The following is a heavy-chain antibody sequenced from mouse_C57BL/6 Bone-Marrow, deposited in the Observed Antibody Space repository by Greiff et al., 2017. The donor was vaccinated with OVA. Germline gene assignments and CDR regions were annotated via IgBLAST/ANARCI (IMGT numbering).Heavy chain of an antibody. CDR1: GYAFSSSW. D-gene: IGHD2-4*01. CDR2: IYPGDGDT. J-gene: IGHJ2*01. CDR3: ARVYYDYDVDY. V-gene: IGHV1-82*01. Sequence: VKLQQSGPELVKPGASVKISCKASGYAFSSSWMNWVKQRPGKGLEWIGRIYPGDGDTNYNGKFKGKATLTADKSSSTAYMQLSSLTSEDSAVYYCARVYYDYDVDYWGQGTTLTVSS.